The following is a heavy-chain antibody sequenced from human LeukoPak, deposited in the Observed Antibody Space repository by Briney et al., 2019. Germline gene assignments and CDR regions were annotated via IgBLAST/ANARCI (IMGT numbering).Heavy chain of an antibody. CDR3: ARQKAYDLLTAAGYYFDF. J-gene: IGHJ4*02. V-gene: IGHV1-69*13. CDR2: IIPMFGSA. CDR1: GGTFSSYA. Sequence: ASVKVSCKASGGTFSSYAITWVRQAPGQGLEWMGGIIPMFGSANSAQKSQDRVTITADESTSTVYMELSSLRSDDTAVYYCARQKAYDLLTAAGYYFDFWGQGTLVTVSS. D-gene: IGHD3-9*01.